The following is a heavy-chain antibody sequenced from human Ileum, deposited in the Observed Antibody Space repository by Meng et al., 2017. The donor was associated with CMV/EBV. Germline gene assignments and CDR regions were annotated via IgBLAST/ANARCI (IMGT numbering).Heavy chain of an antibody. J-gene: IGHJ4*02. Sequence: SETLSLTCTVSGGSVSSDSYYWSWIRQPPGKGLEWIGYVYFSGSTNYNPSLKSRVTISVDTSKNQFSLKLSSVTAADTAVYYCAREGSAFHYFDYWGRGTLVTVSS. V-gene: IGHV4-61*01. CDR3: AREGSAFHYFDY. CDR1: GGSVSSDSYY. D-gene: IGHD3-10*01. CDR2: VYFSGST.